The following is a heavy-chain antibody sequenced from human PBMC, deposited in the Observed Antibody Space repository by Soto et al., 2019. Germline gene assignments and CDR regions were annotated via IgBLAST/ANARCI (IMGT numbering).Heavy chain of an antibody. Sequence: EVQLVESGGGLVQPGGSLRLSCAASGFTVSSNYMSWVRQAPGKVLEWVSVIYSGGSTFYADSVKGRFTISRDNSKNTVYLQMNSLRAEDAGVYYCALEIGRGAAQTNYMDVWGKGTTVTVS. CDR1: GFTVSSNY. V-gene: IGHV3-66*01. CDR3: ALEIGRGAAQTNYMDV. CDR2: IYSGGST. J-gene: IGHJ6*03. D-gene: IGHD6-6*01.